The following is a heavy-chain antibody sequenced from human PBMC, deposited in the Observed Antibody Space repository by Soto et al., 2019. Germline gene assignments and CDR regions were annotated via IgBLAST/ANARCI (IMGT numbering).Heavy chain of an antibody. V-gene: IGHV3-23*01. Sequence: EVQLLESGGGLVQPGGSLRLSCGASGFTFSDNAMTWVRQAPGKGLEGVSSISDDGDSTYYADSVKGRFTISRDNSKNTLFLQMSSLGAEDTAVYYCAKSLSTAVNYGLDVWGQGTSVTVSS. CDR1: GFTFSDNA. CDR2: ISDDGDST. CDR3: AKSLSTAVNYGLDV. D-gene: IGHD2-2*01. J-gene: IGHJ6*02.